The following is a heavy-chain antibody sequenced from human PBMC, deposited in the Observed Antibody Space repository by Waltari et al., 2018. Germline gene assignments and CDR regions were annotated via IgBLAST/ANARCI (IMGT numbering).Heavy chain of an antibody. Sequence: EVQLVESGGGLVQPGGSLRLSCAASGFTVSSNYMSWVRQAPGKVLEWVSLIYSDGRTYYADSVKGRFTISRDNYKNTVYLQMSRLRVEDTAVYYCAKDAGPVAAEGDYWGQGTLVTVSS. CDR2: IYSDGRT. CDR1: GFTVSSNY. V-gene: IGHV3-66*01. D-gene: IGHD6-19*01. CDR3: AKDAGPVAAEGDY. J-gene: IGHJ4*02.